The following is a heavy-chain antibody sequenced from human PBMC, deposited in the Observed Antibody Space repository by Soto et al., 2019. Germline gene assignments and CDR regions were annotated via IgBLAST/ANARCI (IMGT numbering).Heavy chain of an antibody. CDR3: ARVVPAAPNDKYYYYYGMDV. CDR2: IIPIFGTA. V-gene: IGHV1-69*13. Sequence: SVKVSCKASGGTFSSYAISWVRQAPGQGLEWMGGIIPIFGTANYAQKFQGRVTITADESTSTAYMELSSLRSEDTAVYYCARVVPAAPNDKYYYYYGMDVWGQGTTVTAP. D-gene: IGHD2-2*01. CDR1: GGTFSSYA. J-gene: IGHJ6*02.